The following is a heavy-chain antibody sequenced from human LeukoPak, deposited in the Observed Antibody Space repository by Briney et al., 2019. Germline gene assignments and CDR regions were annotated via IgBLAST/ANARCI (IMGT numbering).Heavy chain of an antibody. Sequence: SETLSLTCAVSGYSISSGYYWSWIRQPAGKGLEWIGRIYTSGSTNYNPSLKSRVTISVDTSKNQFSLKLSSVTAADTAVYYCARGGYDFWSGYYTDYWGQGTLVTVSS. CDR1: GYSISSGYY. CDR3: ARGGYDFWSGYYTDY. J-gene: IGHJ4*02. V-gene: IGHV4-61*02. CDR2: IYTSGST. D-gene: IGHD3-3*01.